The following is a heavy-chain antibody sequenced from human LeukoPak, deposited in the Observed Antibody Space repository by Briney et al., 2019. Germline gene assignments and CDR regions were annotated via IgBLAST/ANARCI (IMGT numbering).Heavy chain of an antibody. J-gene: IGHJ5*02. CDR1: GGTFSSYA. V-gene: IGHV1-69*13. Sequence: SVKVSCKASGGTFSSYAISWVRQAPGQGREWMGGIIPIFGTANYAQKFQGRVTITADESTSTAYMELSSLRSEDTAVYYCARDGSGTYWAYYNWFDPWGQGTLVTVSS. CDR2: IIPIFGTA. D-gene: IGHD3-10*01. CDR3: ARDGSGTYWAYYNWFDP.